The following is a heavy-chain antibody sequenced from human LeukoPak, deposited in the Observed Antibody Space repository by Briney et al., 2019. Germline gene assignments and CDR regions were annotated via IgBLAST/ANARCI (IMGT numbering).Heavy chain of an antibody. CDR2: ISYDGSNK. J-gene: IGHJ4*02. CDR1: GFTFSSYG. Sequence: PGGSLRLSCAGSGFTFSSYGMHWVRQAPGKGLGWVAVISYDGSNKYYADSVKGRFTISRDNSKNTLYLQMNSLRAEDTAVYYCAKDYGDSSDYWGQGTLVTVSS. D-gene: IGHD4-17*01. V-gene: IGHV3-30*18. CDR3: AKDYGDSSDY.